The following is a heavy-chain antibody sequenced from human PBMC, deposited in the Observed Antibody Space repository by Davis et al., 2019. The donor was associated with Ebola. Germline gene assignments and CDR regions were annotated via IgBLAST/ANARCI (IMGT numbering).Heavy chain of an antibody. J-gene: IGHJ3*02. CDR2: ISAYNGNT. CDR1: GYTFTAYY. Sequence: ASVKVSCKASGYTFTAYYMHWVRQAPGQGLEWMGWISAYNGNTNYAQKLQGRVTMTTDTSTSTAYMELRSLRSDDTAVYYCARDSFRQAKDIWGQGTMVTVSS. V-gene: IGHV1-18*04. CDR3: ARDSFRQAKDI.